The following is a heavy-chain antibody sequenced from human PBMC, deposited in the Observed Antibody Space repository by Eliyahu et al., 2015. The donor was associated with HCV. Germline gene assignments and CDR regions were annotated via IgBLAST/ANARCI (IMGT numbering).Heavy chain of an antibody. CDR3: ARASGIAARLDYYYGMDV. Sequence: LEWMGGIIPIFGTANYAQKFQGRVTITADESTSTAYMELSSLRSEDTAVYYCARASGIAARLDYYYGMDVWGKGTTVTVSS. D-gene: IGHD6-6*01. CDR2: IIPIFGTA. J-gene: IGHJ6*04. V-gene: IGHV1-69*01.